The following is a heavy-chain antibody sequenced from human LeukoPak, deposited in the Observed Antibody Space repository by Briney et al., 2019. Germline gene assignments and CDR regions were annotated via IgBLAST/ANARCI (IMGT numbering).Heavy chain of an antibody. Sequence: PSETLSLTCTVSGGSISSSSYYWGWIRQPPGKGLEWIGSIYYSGSTYYNPSLKSRVTISVDTSKNQFSLKLSSVAAADTAAYYCASQYYDFWSGGNYNWFDPWGQGTLVTVSS. CDR3: ASQYYDFWSGGNYNWFDP. V-gene: IGHV4-39*01. D-gene: IGHD3-3*01. CDR2: IYYSGST. CDR1: GGSISSSSYY. J-gene: IGHJ5*02.